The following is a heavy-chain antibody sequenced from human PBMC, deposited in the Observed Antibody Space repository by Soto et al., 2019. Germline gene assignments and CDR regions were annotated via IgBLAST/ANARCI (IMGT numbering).Heavy chain of an antibody. Sequence: GGSLRLSCAASGFTFSNSTMNWFRQAPGKGLEWVACITSSGSFIYYADSMKGRFTISRDDAKKSLYLQMNGLRAEDTAVYYCARVPAASDRTAFYYVSKFFYFDYWGRGTQVAVSS. D-gene: IGHD3-22*01. V-gene: IGHV3-21*01. CDR2: ITSSGSFI. CDR3: ARVPAASDRTAFYYVSKFFYFDY. CDR1: GFTFSNST. J-gene: IGHJ4*02.